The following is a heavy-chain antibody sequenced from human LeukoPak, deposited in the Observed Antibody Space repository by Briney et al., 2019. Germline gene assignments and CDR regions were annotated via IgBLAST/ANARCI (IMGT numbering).Heavy chain of an antibody. D-gene: IGHD3-9*01. CDR3: ARAPYDILTGYSGYFDY. CDR2: INSNSNYI. V-gene: IGHV3-21*01. CDR1: GFTFSSYT. Sequence: GGSLRLSCAASGFTFSSYTTSWVRQAPGKGLEWVSSINSNSNYIYYADSVRGRFTISRDNAKNSLYLQMDSLRAEDTAVYYCARAPYDILTGYSGYFDYWGQGTLVTVSS. J-gene: IGHJ4*02.